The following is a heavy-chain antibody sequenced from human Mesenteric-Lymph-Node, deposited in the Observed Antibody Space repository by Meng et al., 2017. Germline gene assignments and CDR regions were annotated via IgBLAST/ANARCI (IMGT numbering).Heavy chain of an antibody. CDR1: GYTFTSYD. V-gene: IGHV1-8*01. Sequence: QVEVVQLGAEVKEPGASGKVFCKASGYTFTSYDINWVRQATGQGLEWMGWMNPNSGNTGYAQKFQGRVTMTRNTSISTAYMELSSLRSEDTAVYYCAIRTVAGTFFFDYWGQGTLVTVSS. J-gene: IGHJ4*02. CDR3: AIRTVAGTFFFDY. D-gene: IGHD6-19*01. CDR2: MNPNSGNT.